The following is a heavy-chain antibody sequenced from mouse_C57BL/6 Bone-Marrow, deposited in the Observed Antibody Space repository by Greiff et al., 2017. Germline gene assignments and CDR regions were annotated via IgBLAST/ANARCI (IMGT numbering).Heavy chain of an antibody. CDR1: CYTFTSYW. V-gene: IGHV1-50*01. Sequence: QVQLQQPGAELVKPGASVKLSCKASCYTFTSYWMQWVKQRPGQGLEWIGEIDPSDSYPNYKQKFQGKATLTVDTSSSTAYMQLSSLTSEDSAVYYCARALYYGSTYYAMDYWGQGTSVTVSS. CDR3: ARALYYGSTYYAMDY. D-gene: IGHD1-1*01. CDR2: IDPSDSYP. J-gene: IGHJ4*01.